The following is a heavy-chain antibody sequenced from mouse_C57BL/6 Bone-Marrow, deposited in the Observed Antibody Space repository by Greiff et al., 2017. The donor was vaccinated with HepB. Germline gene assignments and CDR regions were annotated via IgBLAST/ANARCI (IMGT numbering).Heavy chain of an antibody. J-gene: IGHJ2*01. CDR3: ARLNYYYGRNIDY. D-gene: IGHD1-1*01. CDR1: GFTFSDYG. CDR2: ISSGSSTI. Sequence: EVKLMESGGGLVKPGGSLKLSCAASGFTFSDYGMHWVRQAPEKGLEWVAYISSGSSTIYYADTVKGRFTISRDNAKNTLFLQMTSLRAEDTAMYYCARLNYYYGRNIDYWGQGTTLTVSS. V-gene: IGHV5-17*01.